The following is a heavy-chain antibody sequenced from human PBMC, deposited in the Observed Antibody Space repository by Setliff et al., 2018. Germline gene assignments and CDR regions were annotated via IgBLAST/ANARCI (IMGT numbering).Heavy chain of an antibody. CDR2: INPNSGGT. CDR3: ARVGSLAPLYYGNY. V-gene: IGHV1-2*02. CDR1: GGTFSSYG. Sequence: ASVKVSCKASGGTFSSYGISWVRQAPGQGLEWMGWINPNSGGTNPAQKFQGRVTMTRDTSISTAYMELSRLRSDDTAVYYWARVGSLAPLYYGNYWGQGTLVTVSS. J-gene: IGHJ4*02. D-gene: IGHD3-10*01.